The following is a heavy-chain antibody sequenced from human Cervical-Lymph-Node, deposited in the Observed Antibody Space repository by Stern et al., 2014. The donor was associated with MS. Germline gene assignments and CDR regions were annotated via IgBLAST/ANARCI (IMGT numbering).Heavy chain of an antibody. V-gene: IGHV3-74*02. D-gene: IGHD2-15*01. J-gene: IGHJ3*02. CDR1: GFTFSTSW. CDR3: ARGVMVAATYAFDI. Sequence: EVQLVQSGGGLVQPGGSLRLSCAASGFTFSTSWMHWVRQAPGKGLVWVSRINSDERSTTYADSVKGRFSISRDNAKNTLYLQMNSLRAEDTAVYYCARGVMVAATYAFDIWGQGTMVTISS. CDR2: INSDERST.